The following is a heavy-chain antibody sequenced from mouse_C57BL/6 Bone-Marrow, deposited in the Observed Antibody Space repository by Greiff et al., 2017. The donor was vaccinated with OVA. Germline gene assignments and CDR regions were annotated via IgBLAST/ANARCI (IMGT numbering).Heavy chain of an antibody. CDR2: ISNGGGST. Sequence: EVHLVESGGGLVQPGGSLKLSCAASGFTFSDYYMYWVRQTPEKRLEWVAYISNGGGSTYYPDTVKGRFTIARDNAKNTLYLQMSRLKSEDTAMYYCATSYYYGSSFFDYWGQGTTLTVSS. CDR3: ATSYYYGSSFFDY. V-gene: IGHV5-12*01. J-gene: IGHJ2*01. CDR1: GFTFSDYY. D-gene: IGHD1-1*01.